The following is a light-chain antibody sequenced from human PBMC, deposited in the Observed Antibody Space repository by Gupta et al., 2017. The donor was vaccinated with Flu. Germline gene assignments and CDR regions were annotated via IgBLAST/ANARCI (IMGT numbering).Light chain of an antibody. CDR1: SSNIGSNY. J-gene: IGLJ3*02. V-gene: IGLV1-47*01. Sequence: QSVLTQPPSASGTPGRRVTISCSGSSSNIGSNYVYWYQQFPGTAPKLLIYRNNQRPSGVPDRFTGSKSGTSASLAISGLRSGDEADYYCAAWDDSLSGHWVFGGGTKLTVL. CDR3: AAWDDSLSGHWV. CDR2: RNN.